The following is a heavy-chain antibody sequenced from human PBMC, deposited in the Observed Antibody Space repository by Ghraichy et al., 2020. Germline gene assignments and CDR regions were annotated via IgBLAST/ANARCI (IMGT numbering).Heavy chain of an antibody. Sequence: GGSLRLSCAASGFTFNTYCMNWVRQAPGKGLEWVSYISSSTFTIYYADSVKGRFTISRYNANDSLYLQMESLRDEDTAVYYCWRDRPHDSWSGDGGFDYWGQGTLVTVSS. V-gene: IGHV3-48*02. CDR3: WRDRPHDSWSGDGGFDY. D-gene: IGHD3-3*01. J-gene: IGHJ4*02. CDR2: ISSSTFTI. CDR1: GFTFNTYC.